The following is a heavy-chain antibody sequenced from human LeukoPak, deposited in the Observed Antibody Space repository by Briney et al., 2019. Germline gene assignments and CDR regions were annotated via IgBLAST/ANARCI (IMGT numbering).Heavy chain of an antibody. J-gene: IGHJ4*02. CDR2: MHYSGDS. V-gene: IGHV4-59*01. Sequence: PSETLSLTCTVSGNSISSFFWSWIRQPPGKGLEWNGSMHYSGDSKYNPSLRSRVSLSIDTSKQQFSLRLSSVTAADTAVYYCARDLELERNRWNYFESWGQGARSPSPQ. CDR1: GNSISSFF. D-gene: IGHD1-1*01. CDR3: ARDLELERNRWNYFES.